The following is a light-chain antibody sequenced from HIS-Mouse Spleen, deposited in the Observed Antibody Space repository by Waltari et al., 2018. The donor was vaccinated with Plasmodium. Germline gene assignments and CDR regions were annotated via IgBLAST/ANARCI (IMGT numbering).Light chain of an antibody. V-gene: IGKV1-8*01. CDR3: QQYYSYRPYT. Sequence: AIRMTQSPSSLSASTGDRVTITCRASQGISSYLAWYQHKPGKAPKLLFYAASTLQSGVPSRFSGSGSGTDFTLTISCLQSEDFATYYCQQYYSYRPYTFGQGTKLEIK. CDR2: AAS. CDR1: QGISSY. J-gene: IGKJ2*01.